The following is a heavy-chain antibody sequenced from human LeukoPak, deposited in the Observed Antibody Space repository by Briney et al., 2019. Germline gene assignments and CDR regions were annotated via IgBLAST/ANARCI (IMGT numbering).Heavy chain of an antibody. CDR1: GGSFSGYY. V-gene: IGHV4-34*01. Sequence: PSETLSLTCAVYGGSFSGYYWSWIRQPPGKGLEWIGEINHSGSTNYNPSLKSRVTISVDTSKNQFSLKLSSVTAADTAVYYCARLPSTTAPVHNLNWFDPWGQGTLVTVSS. CDR3: ARLPSTTAPVHNLNWFDP. D-gene: IGHD4-17*01. CDR2: INHSGST. J-gene: IGHJ5*02.